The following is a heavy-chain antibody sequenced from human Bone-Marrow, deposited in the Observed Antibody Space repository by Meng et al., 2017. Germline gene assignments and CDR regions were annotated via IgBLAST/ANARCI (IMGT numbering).Heavy chain of an antibody. J-gene: IGHJ6*02. CDR2: IIPIFCTA. D-gene: IGHD3-3*01. CDR1: VGTFSSYA. CDR3: AGSYTIFGVVIQVLYYYYGMDV. V-gene: IGHV1-69*06. Sequence: SVTVSRLASVGTFSSYAISWVRQAPGQGLEWMGGIIPIFCTANYAQKLQGRVTNTADKFTSTAFMELTSLRSEDTAVYYCAGSYTIFGVVIQVLYYYYGMDVWGQGTTVTVSS.